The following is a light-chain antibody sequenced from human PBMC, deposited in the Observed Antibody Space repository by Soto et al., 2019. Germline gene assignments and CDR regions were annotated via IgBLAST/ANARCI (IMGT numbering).Light chain of an antibody. J-gene: IGLJ2*01. CDR1: SSNIGAGYD. V-gene: IGLV1-40*01. CDR2: GNT. Sequence: QSVLTQPPSVSGAPGQRVTISCTGSSSNIGAGYDVHWYQQLPGTAPKLLIYGNTNRPSGVPDRFSGSKSGTXXSLAITGLQPEDEADYFCQSYDSSLSGPVVFGAGTKVTVL. CDR3: QSYDSSLSGPVV.